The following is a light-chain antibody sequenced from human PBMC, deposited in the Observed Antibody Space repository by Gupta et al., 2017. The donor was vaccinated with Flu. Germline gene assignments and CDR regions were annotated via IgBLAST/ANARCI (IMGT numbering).Light chain of an antibody. J-gene: IGKJ1*01. Sequence: EIVITQSPATLSVSQGERATLSCRASQGVSSNLAWYQQKPGQAPRLLIYGASTRANGFPARFSGSGSGTEFTLTISGQQSEDFAVYYCQQENNCPRTFGQGTKVEI. CDR2: GAS. CDR3: QQENNCPRT. V-gene: IGKV3-15*01. CDR1: QGVSSN.